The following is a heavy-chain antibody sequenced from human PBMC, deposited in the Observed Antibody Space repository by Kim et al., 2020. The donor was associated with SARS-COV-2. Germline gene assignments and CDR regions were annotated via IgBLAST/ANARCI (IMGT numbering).Heavy chain of an antibody. D-gene: IGHD6-19*01. CDR3: ARGRQWHAEYFQH. Sequence: YAQKFQGRVTMTRNTSISTAYMELSSLRSEDTAVYYCARGRQWHAEYFQHWGQGTLVTVSS. V-gene: IGHV1-8*01. J-gene: IGHJ1*01.